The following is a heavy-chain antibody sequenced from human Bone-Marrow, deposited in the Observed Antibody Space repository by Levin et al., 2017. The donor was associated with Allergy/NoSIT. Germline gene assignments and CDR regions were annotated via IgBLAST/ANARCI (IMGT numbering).Heavy chain of an antibody. CDR1: GFIFSGYS. CDR2: ISSSTSYI. D-gene: IGHD2-2*01. Sequence: GGSLRLSCAASGFIFSGYSMNWVRQAPGKGLEWVSSISSSTSYIYYADSVKGRFTISRDNAKNSLYLQMNSLRAEDTAVYYCARDLLDCGSTSCSFYYYGMDVWGQGTTVTVSS. CDR3: ARDLLDCGSTSCSFYYYGMDV. V-gene: IGHV3-21*01. J-gene: IGHJ6*02.